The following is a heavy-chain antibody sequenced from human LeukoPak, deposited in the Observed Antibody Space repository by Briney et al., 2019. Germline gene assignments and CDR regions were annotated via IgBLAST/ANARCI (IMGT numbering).Heavy chain of an antibody. J-gene: IGHJ3*02. CDR3: AREFGSSWYQAFSI. Sequence: GGSLRLSCAASGFTFSSYEMNWVRQAPGKGLEWVSYISSGGTTIYYADSVKGRFTISRDNAKNSLYLQMNSLRAEDTAVYYCAREFGSSWYQAFSIWGQGTMVTVSS. CDR1: GFTFSSYE. V-gene: IGHV3-48*03. CDR2: ISSGGTTI. D-gene: IGHD6-13*01.